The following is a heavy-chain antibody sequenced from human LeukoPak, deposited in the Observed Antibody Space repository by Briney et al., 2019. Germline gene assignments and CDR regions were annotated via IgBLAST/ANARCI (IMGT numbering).Heavy chain of an antibody. Sequence: GGSLRLSCAASGFTFSSYSMNWVRQAPGKGLEWVSYISSSSSTIYYADSVKGRFTISRDNAKNSLYLQMNSLRGEDTAVYYCARDAKGDYYYYYMDVWGKGTTVTVSS. CDR1: GFTFSSYS. D-gene: IGHD3-16*01. CDR3: ARDAKGDYYYYYMDV. V-gene: IGHV3-48*01. J-gene: IGHJ6*03. CDR2: ISSSSSTI.